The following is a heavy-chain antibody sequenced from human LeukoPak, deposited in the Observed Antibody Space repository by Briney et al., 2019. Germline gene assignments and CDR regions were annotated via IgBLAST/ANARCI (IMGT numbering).Heavy chain of an antibody. D-gene: IGHD3-22*01. CDR1: GFTFSSYS. CDR3: ARAYYYDSSGYFGDAFDI. J-gene: IGHJ3*02. Sequence: PGGSLRLSCAASGFTFSSYSMNWVRQAPGQGLEWVSYISSSGSTIYYADSVKGRFTISRDNAKNSLYLQMNSLRAEDTALYYCARAYYYDSSGYFGDAFDIWGQGTMVTVSS. V-gene: IGHV3-48*04. CDR2: ISSSGSTI.